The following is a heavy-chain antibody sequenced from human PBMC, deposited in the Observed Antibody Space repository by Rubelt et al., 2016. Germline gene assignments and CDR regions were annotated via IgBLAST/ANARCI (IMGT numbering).Heavy chain of an antibody. CDR2: INHSGST. Sequence: QVQLQQWGAGLLKPSETLSLTCAVYGGSFSGYYWSWIRQPPGKGLEWIGEINHSGSTNYNPSLKSWVTISVDTAKNQFSLKLSSVTAADTAVYYCARAKLGRGSSQYYYYMDVWGKGTTVTVSS. J-gene: IGHJ6*03. CDR1: GGSFSGYY. D-gene: IGHD3-16*01. CDR3: ARAKLGRGSSQYYYYMDV. V-gene: IGHV4-34*01.